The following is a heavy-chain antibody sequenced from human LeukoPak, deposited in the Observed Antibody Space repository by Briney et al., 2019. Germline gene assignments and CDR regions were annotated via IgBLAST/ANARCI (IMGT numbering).Heavy chain of an antibody. CDR3: ARDRRYYYDSSGYVGHFDY. V-gene: IGHV1-46*01. Sequence: EASVKVSCKSSGYTFTSYYMHWVRQAPGQGLEWMGIINPSGGSTSYAQKFQGRVTMTRDTSTSTVYMELSSLRSEDTAVYYCARDRRYYYDSSGYVGHFDYWGQGTLVTVSS. J-gene: IGHJ4*02. D-gene: IGHD3-22*01. CDR1: GYTFTSYY. CDR2: INPSGGST.